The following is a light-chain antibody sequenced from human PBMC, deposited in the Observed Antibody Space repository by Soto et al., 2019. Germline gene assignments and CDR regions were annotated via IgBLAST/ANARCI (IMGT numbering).Light chain of an antibody. J-gene: IGKJ1*01. Sequence: EIVLTQSPATLSLSPGERATLSCRASQSVSRYLAWYQHKPGQAPRLLIYDASKRATGIPARFSGSGSGTDFTLTISSLEPEDFAVYYCQQRSNWPPTWTFGQGTRVE. CDR1: QSVSRY. CDR3: QQRSNWPPTWT. CDR2: DAS. V-gene: IGKV3-11*01.